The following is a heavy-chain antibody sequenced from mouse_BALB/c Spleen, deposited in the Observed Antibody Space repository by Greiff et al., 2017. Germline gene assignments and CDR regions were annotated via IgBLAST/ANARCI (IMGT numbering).Heavy chain of an antibody. J-gene: IGHJ3*01. CDR2: ISDGGSYT. V-gene: IGHV5-4*02. Sequence: EVKLMESGGGLVKPGGSLKLSCAASGFTFSDYYMYWVRQTPEKRLEWVATISDGGSYTYYPDSVKGRFTISRDNAKNNLYLQMSSLKSEDTAMYYCARDREITTFAYWGQGTLVTVSA. CDR3: ARDREITTFAY. D-gene: IGHD2-4*01. CDR1: GFTFSDYY.